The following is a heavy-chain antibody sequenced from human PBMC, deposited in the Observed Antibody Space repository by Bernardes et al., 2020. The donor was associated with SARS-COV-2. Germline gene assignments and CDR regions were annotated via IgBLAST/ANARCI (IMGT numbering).Heavy chain of an antibody. CDR2: ISSSGSTI. D-gene: IGHD2-15*01. CDR1: GFTFSSYE. V-gene: IGHV3-48*03. CDR3: VPRRGWWPQ. J-gene: IGHJ4*02. Sequence: GRSLRLSCAASGFTFSSYEMNWVRQAPGKGLEWVSYISSSGSTISYPDSVKGRFTISRDNSKNSLYLKMNSLRAEDTAVYYCVPRRGWWPQWGQGTLVTVSS.